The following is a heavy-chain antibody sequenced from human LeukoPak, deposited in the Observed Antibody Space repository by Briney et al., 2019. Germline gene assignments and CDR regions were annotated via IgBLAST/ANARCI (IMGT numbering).Heavy chain of an antibody. V-gene: IGHV3-30*02. CDR3: VVESAIGH. Sequence: PGGSLRLSCAASGFTFSTYGMHWVSQAPGKGLEWVAFIRSDGSDKYYVDSVKGRFTISRDNSKNTLYLEMNSLRPEDSAMYYCVVESAIGHWGQGTLVTVSS. CDR1: GFTFSTYG. J-gene: IGHJ4*02. CDR2: IRSDGSDK. D-gene: IGHD2-21*01.